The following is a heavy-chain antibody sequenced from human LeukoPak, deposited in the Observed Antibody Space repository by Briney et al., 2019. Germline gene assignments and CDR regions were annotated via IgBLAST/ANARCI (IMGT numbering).Heavy chain of an antibody. V-gene: IGHV4-34*01. CDR3: ARATYYYDSSGYWTLEFDFDI. Sequence: SETLSLTCVVYGGSFSGYYWNWIRQPPGKGLEWIGEINHSGITNYNPSLKSRVTISVDTSKNQFSLKLSSVTAADTAVYYCARATYYYDSSGYWTLEFDFDIWGQGTMVTVSS. J-gene: IGHJ3*02. CDR2: INHSGIT. D-gene: IGHD3-22*01. CDR1: GGSFSGYY.